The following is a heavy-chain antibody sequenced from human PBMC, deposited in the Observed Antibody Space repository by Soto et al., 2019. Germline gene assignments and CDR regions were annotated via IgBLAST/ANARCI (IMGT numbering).Heavy chain of an antibody. Sequence: GGSLRLSCAASGFTFNNYYMVWVRQAPGRGLEWVANINQDGSAKYYVDSVKGRFTISRDNSKNSLYLQINSLRAEDTAVYYCAKMPAAIKTFDYWGQGTLVTVSS. J-gene: IGHJ4*02. CDR1: GFTFNNYY. CDR3: AKMPAAIKTFDY. CDR2: INQDGSAK. V-gene: IGHV3-7*05. D-gene: IGHD2-2*01.